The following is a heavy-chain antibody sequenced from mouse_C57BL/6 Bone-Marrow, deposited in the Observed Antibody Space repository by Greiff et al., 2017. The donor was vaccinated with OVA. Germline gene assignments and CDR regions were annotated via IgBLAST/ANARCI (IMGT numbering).Heavy chain of an antibody. J-gene: IGHJ3*01. CDR1: GFTFSSYA. CDR3: AAPLYYYGSSLPWFAY. CDR2: ISDGGSYT. D-gene: IGHD1-1*01. Sequence: EVKLMESGGGLVKPGGSLKLSCAASGFTFSSYAMSWVRQTPEKRLEWVATISDGGSYTYYPDNVKGRFTISRDNAKNNLYLQMSHLKSEDTAMYYCAAPLYYYGSSLPWFAYWGQGTLVTVSA. V-gene: IGHV5-4*03.